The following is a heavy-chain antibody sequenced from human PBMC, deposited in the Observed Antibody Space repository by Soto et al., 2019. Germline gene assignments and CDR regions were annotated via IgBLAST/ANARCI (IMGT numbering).Heavy chain of an antibody. Sequence: PSETLSLTCTVSGGSISSSSYYWGWIRQPPGKGLEWIGSIYYSGSTYYNPSLKSRGTISLDTSKNQFSLKLSSVTAADTAVYYCARPVGYSSSSFYFDYRSQGTLVTVSS. CDR2: IYYSGST. J-gene: IGHJ4*02. CDR3: ARPVGYSSSSFYFDY. CDR1: GGSISSSSYY. V-gene: IGHV4-39*01. D-gene: IGHD6-6*01.